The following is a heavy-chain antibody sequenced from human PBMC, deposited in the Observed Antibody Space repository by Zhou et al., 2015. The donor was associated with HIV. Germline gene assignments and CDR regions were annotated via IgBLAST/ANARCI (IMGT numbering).Heavy chain of an antibody. V-gene: IGHV1-69*01. CDR2: IIPIFGTA. Sequence: QVQLVQSGAEVKKPGSSVKVSCKASGGTFSSYAISWVRQAPGQGLEWMGGIIPIFGTANYAQKFQGRVTITADESTSTAYMELSSLRSEDTAVYYCARGYCSGGSCYSRFDAFDIWGQGTMVTVSS. J-gene: IGHJ3*02. CDR1: GGTFSSYA. D-gene: IGHD2-15*01. CDR3: ARGYCSGGSCYSRFDAFDI.